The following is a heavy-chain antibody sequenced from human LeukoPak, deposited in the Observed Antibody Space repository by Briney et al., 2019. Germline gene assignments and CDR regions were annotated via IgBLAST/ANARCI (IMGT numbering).Heavy chain of an antibody. CDR3: AREGTSGYYLKNWFDP. Sequence: SETLSLTCIVSGDFINSGGYYWSWIRQPPGKGLEWIDYISHSGSTYDNPSLKSRVTISVDRSKNQFSLKLSSVTAADTAVYYCAREGTSGYYLKNWFDPWGQGTLVTVSS. D-gene: IGHD5-12*01. CDR1: GDFINSGGYY. V-gene: IGHV4-30-2*01. CDR2: ISHSGST. J-gene: IGHJ5*02.